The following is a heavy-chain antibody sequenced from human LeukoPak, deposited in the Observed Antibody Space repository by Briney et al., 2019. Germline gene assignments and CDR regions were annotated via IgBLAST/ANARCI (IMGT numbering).Heavy chain of an antibody. CDR3: AKGRGYSYYYGVDV. CDR2: ISGSGGST. V-gene: IGHV3-23*01. Sequence: GGSLRLSCAASGFTFSSYAMSWVRQAPGKGLEWVSAISGSGGSTYYADSVKGRFTISRDNSKNTLYLQMNSLRAEDTAVYYCAKGRGYSYYYGVDVWGQGTTVTVSS. D-gene: IGHD5-18*01. J-gene: IGHJ6*02. CDR1: GFTFSSYA.